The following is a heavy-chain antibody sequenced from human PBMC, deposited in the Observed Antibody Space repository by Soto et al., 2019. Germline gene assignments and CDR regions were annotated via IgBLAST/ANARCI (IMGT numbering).Heavy chain of an antibody. CDR2: IIPIFGRA. CDR1: GVTFSSYG. J-gene: IGHJ4*02. Sequence: GASVNVCCKAPGVTFSSYGIYLLLQSPGQGLEWMGGIIPIFGRANYAQKIQGRVTITADESTSTAYMELRSLRSEDTAVYYCARGVHHDSSGYYYFYWGQGTLVTVSS. CDR3: ARGVHHDSSGYYYFY. V-gene: IGHV1-69*13. D-gene: IGHD3-22*01.